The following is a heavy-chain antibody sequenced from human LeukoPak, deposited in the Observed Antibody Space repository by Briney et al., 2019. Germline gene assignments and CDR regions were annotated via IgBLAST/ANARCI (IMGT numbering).Heavy chain of an antibody. J-gene: IGHJ3*02. CDR1: GGSVGSYY. Sequence: SETLSLTCTVSGGSVGSYYWSWIRQPAGKGLEWIGRIYTSGSTNYNPSLKSRVTMSVDTSKNQFSLKLSSVTAADTAVYYCARDADYYDSSGYYGPDDAFDIWGQGTMVTVSS. CDR2: IYTSGST. D-gene: IGHD3-22*01. CDR3: ARDADYYDSSGYYGPDDAFDI. V-gene: IGHV4-4*07.